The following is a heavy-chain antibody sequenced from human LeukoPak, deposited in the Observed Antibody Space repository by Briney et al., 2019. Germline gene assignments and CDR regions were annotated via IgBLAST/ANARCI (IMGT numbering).Heavy chain of an antibody. CDR1: GFTFSDYY. CDR3: ARPTSMSYVDDALDI. J-gene: IGHJ3*02. Sequence: GGSLRLSCAASGFTFSDYYMSWIRQAPGKGVEWVSCISCSGSTIYYADSVKGRFTISRDNDKNSLYLQMNSLRAGDTAVYYCARPTSMSYVDDALDIWGKGTTVTVSS. D-gene: IGHD3-10*01. V-gene: IGHV3-11*01. CDR2: ISCSGSTI.